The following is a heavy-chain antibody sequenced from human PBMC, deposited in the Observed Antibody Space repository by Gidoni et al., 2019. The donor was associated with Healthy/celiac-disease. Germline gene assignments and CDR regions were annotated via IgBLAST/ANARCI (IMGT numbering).Heavy chain of an antibody. CDR1: GYTFTGYY. CDR2: INPNSGGT. CDR3: ARDGTITIFGVDPYAFDI. J-gene: IGHJ3*02. Sequence: QVQLVQSGAEVKKPGASVKVSCKASGYTFTGYYMHWVRQAPGQGLEWMGWINPNSGGTNYAQKFQGRVTMTRDTSISTAYMELSRLRSDDTAVYYCARDGTITIFGVDPYAFDIWGQGTMVTVSS. D-gene: IGHD3-3*01. V-gene: IGHV1-2*02.